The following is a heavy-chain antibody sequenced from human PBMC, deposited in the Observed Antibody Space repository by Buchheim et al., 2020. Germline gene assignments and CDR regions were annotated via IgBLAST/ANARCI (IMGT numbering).Heavy chain of an antibody. CDR3: AKASSGYFNNWLDP. V-gene: IGHV3-23*01. CDR2: IGSGDIT. D-gene: IGHD3-22*01. Sequence: EVQLLESGGGLVQPGGSLRLSCAASGFTFSSYAMNWVRQAPGKGLEWVSGIGSGDITYYADSVKGRFTLTRDDTKNTLNLQMNSLRAEDTAVYYCAKASSGYFNNWLDPWGQGTL. CDR1: GFTFSSYA. J-gene: IGHJ5*02.